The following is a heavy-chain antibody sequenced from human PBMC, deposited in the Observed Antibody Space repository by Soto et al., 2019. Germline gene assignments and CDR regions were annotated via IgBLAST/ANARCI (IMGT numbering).Heavy chain of an antibody. V-gene: IGHV4-39*01. Sequence: PSETLSLTCTVSGGSISSSSYYWGWIRQPPGKGLEWIGSIYYSGSTYYNPSLKSRVTISVDTSKNQFSLKLSSVTAADTAVYYCARQIAAGGYSYGSPSYFDYWGQGTLVTVSS. J-gene: IGHJ4*02. CDR2: IYYSGST. D-gene: IGHD5-18*01. CDR1: GGSISSSSYY. CDR3: ARQIAAGGYSYGSPSYFDY.